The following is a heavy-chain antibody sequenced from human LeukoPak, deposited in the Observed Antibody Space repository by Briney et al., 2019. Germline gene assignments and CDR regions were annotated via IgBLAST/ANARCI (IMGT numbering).Heavy chain of an antibody. J-gene: IGHJ4*02. Sequence: GGSLRLSCAASGFTFSDYYMSWIRQAPGKGPEWVSYISSSGSTIYYADSVKGRFTISRDNAKNSLYLQMNSLRAEDTAVYYCARAMWASNRYFDYWGQGTLVTVSS. CDR1: GFTFSDYY. D-gene: IGHD1-14*01. CDR3: ARAMWASNRYFDY. V-gene: IGHV3-11*04. CDR2: ISSSGSTI.